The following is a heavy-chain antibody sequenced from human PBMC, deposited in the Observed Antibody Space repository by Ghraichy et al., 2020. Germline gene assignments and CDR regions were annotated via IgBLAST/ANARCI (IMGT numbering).Heavy chain of an antibody. CDR2: INQDASEK. J-gene: IGHJ3*02. D-gene: IGHD4-17*01. V-gene: IGHV3-7*01. CDR3: ARDGRANDYGDYAGAFDI. Sequence: SCAASGFTFGRHWINWVRQAPGKGLEWVATINQDASEKYYVDSVKGRFTISRDNAKNSVYLQMNSLSGEDTAVYYCARDGRANDYGDYAGAFDIWGQGTMVTVS. CDR1: GFTFGRHW.